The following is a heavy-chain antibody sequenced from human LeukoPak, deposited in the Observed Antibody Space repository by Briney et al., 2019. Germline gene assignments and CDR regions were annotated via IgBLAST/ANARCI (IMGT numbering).Heavy chain of an antibody. CDR1: GFTFSSYA. CDR3: AKDVAAAGPSLSDY. D-gene: IGHD6-13*01. CDR2: ISGSGGST. Sequence: GGSLRLSCAASGFTFSSYAMSWVRQAPGKGLEWASAISGSGGSTYYADSVKGRFTISRDNSKNTLYLQMNSLRAEDTAVYYCAKDVAAAGPSLSDYWGQGTLVTVSS. J-gene: IGHJ4*02. V-gene: IGHV3-23*01.